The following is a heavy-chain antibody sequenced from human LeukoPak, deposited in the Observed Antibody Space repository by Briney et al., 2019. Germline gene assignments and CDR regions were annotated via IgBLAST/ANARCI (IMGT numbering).Heavy chain of an antibody. CDR1: GFTVSSNY. CDR2: IYSGGST. D-gene: IGHD3-3*01. J-gene: IGHJ3*02. CDR3: ARVHYDFWSAPGGAFDI. Sequence: PGGSLRLSCAASGFTVSSNYMSWVRQAPGKGLEWVSVIYSGGSTYYADSVKGRLTISRDNSKNTLYLQMNSLRAEDTAVYYCARVHYDFWSAPGGAFDIWGQGTMVTVSS. V-gene: IGHV3-66*02.